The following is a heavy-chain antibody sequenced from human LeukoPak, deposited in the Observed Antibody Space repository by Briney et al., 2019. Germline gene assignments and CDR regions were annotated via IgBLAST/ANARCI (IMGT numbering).Heavy chain of an antibody. J-gene: IGHJ4*02. CDR2: INHSGST. Sequence: PSETLSLTCTVSGGSISSYYWSWIRQPPGKGLEWIGEINHSGSTNYNPSLKSRVTISVDTSKNQFSLKLSSVTAADTAVYYCARGRFDYYGSGSYYHAYWGQGTLVTVSS. CDR1: GGSISSYY. V-gene: IGHV4-34*01. CDR3: ARGRFDYYGSGSYYHAY. D-gene: IGHD3-10*01.